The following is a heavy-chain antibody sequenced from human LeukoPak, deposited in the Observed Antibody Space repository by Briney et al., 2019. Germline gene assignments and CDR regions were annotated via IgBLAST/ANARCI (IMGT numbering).Heavy chain of an antibody. CDR3: ARGGLTGDRWSFDL. J-gene: IGHJ2*01. Sequence: SETLSLTCAIYGGPFSDYYWSWIHQPPGKGLEWIGEIHHSGGTNYNPSLKSRVTISVDTSKNQFSLNLSSVTAADTAVYYCARGGLTGDRWSFDLWGRGTLVTVSS. D-gene: IGHD7-27*01. V-gene: IGHV4-34*01. CDR1: GGPFSDYY. CDR2: IHHSGGT.